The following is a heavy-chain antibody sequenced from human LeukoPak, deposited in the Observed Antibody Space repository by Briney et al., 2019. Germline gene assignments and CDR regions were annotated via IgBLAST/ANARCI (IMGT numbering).Heavy chain of an antibody. V-gene: IGHV4-34*01. CDR3: ARNSRGRPYYFDY. J-gene: IGHJ4*02. D-gene: IGHD1-26*01. Sequence: SETLSLTCAVYGGSFSGYYWSWIRQPPRKGLEWIGEINHSGSTNYNPSLKSRVTISVDTSKNQFSLKLSSVTAADTAVFYCARNSRGRPYYFDYWGQGTLVTVSS. CDR2: INHSGST. CDR1: GGSFSGYY.